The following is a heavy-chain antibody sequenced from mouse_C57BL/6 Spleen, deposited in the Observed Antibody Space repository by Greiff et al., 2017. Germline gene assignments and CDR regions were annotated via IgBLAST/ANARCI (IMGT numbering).Heavy chain of an antibody. CDR2: IDPSDSYT. V-gene: IGHV1-69*01. D-gene: IGHD2-5*01. CDR1: GYTFTSYW. J-gene: IGHJ2*01. CDR3: ARGGSNYEDY. Sequence: QVQLQQPGAELVMPGASVKLSCKASGYTFTSYWMHWVKQRPGHGLEWIGEIDPSDSYTNYNQKFKGKSTLTVDKSSSTAYMQLSSLTSEDSAVYYCARGGSNYEDYWGQGTTLTVSS.